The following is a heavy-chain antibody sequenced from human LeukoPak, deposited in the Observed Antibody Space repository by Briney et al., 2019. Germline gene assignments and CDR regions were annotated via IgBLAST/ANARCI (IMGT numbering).Heavy chain of an antibody. Sequence: SETLSLTCTVSGYSIGSGYYWGWIRQPPGKGLEWIGSIHHSGSTYYNPSLKSRVTISVDTSKNLFSLNMSSVTAADTAVYYCARLIYCSGGNCNLGYFDYWGQGTLVTVSS. CDR3: ARLIYCSGGNCNLGYFDY. V-gene: IGHV4-38-2*02. CDR1: GYSIGSGYY. D-gene: IGHD2-15*01. J-gene: IGHJ4*02. CDR2: IHHSGST.